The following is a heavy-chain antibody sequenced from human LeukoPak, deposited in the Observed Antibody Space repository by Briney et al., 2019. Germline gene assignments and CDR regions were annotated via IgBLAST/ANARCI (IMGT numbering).Heavy chain of an antibody. D-gene: IGHD5-24*01. Sequence: GGSLRLSCAASGLTFSSYGMHWVRQAPGKGLEWVAFIRYDGSNKYYADSVKGRFTISRDNSKNTLYLQMNSLRAEDTAVYYCAKDQWSSYNYDAFDIWGQGTMVTVSS. CDR3: AKDQWSSYNYDAFDI. CDR1: GLTFSSYG. J-gene: IGHJ3*02. CDR2: IRYDGSNK. V-gene: IGHV3-30*02.